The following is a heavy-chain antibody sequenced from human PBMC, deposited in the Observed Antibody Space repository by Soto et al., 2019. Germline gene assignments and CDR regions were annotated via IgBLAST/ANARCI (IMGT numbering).Heavy chain of an antibody. CDR2: VSYDGSNK. V-gene: IGHV3-30-3*01. CDR3: AKDGGLYGDSGGLFHDY. D-gene: IGHD4-17*01. J-gene: IGHJ4*02. Sequence: QVQLVESGGGVVQPGRSLRLSCAASGFTFSTYAMHWVRQAPGKGLEWVAVVSYDGSNKYYADSVKGRFTISRDNSKNTLYLQMNSLRVEDTAVYYCAKDGGLYGDSGGLFHDYWGQGTLVTVSP. CDR1: GFTFSTYA.